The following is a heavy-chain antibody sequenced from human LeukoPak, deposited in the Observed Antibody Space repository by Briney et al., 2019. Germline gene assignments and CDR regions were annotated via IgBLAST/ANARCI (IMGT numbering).Heavy chain of an antibody. J-gene: IGHJ6*02. CDR1: GYSFTSYW. CDR2: IDPSDSYT. D-gene: IGHD5-18*01. V-gene: IGHV5-10-1*01. CDR3: ARRTVDTAMVYYYYGMDV. Sequence: GESLKISCKGSGYSFTSYWISWVRQMPGKGLEWMGRIDPSDSYTNYSPSFQGHVTISADKSISTAYLQWSSLKASDTAMYYCARRTVDTAMVYYYYGMDVWGQGTTVTVSS.